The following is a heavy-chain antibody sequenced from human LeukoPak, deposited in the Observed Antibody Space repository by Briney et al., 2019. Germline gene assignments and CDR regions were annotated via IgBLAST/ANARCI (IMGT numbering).Heavy chain of an antibody. CDR2: INPTSGGT. D-gene: IGHD6-13*01. CDR1: GGTFSTYR. J-gene: IGHJ4*02. Sequence: ASVKVSCKAYGGTFSTYRISWVRQAPGQGLEWMGWINPTSGGTNYAQNFQGRVTMTRDTSISTAYMELTRLTSDDTALYFCARDRATSSTFLSGYFDYWGQGTLVTVSS. V-gene: IGHV1-2*02. CDR3: ARDRATSSTFLSGYFDY.